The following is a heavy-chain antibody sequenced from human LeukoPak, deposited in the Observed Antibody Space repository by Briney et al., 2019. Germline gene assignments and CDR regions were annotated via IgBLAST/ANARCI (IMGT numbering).Heavy chain of an antibody. CDR2: INPSGGST. Sequence: GASVKVSCKASGYTFTSYYMHWVRQAPGQGLEWMGIINPSGGSTSYAQKFQGRVTMTRDMSTSTAYMELRSLRSDDTAVYYCARRNYYDSSGYDYYYMDVWGKRTTVTISS. J-gene: IGHJ6*03. V-gene: IGHV1-46*01. D-gene: IGHD3-22*01. CDR1: GYTFTSYY. CDR3: ARRNYYDSSGYDYYYMDV.